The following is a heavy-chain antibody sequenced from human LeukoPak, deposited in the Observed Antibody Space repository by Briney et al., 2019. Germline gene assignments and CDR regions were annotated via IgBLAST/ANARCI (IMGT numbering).Heavy chain of an antibody. D-gene: IGHD1-26*01. Sequence: GGSLRLSCAASGFTFSSYGMHWVRQAPGKGLEWVAVIWYDGSNKYYADSVKGRFTISRDNSKNTLYLQMNSLRAEDTAVYYCARGGSYSYYGMDVWGQGTTVTVSS. J-gene: IGHJ6*02. CDR3: ARGGSYSYYGMDV. V-gene: IGHV3-33*01. CDR1: GFTFSSYG. CDR2: IWYDGSNK.